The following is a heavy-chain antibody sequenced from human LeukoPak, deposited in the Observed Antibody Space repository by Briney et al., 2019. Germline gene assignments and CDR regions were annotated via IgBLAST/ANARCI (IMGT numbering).Heavy chain of an antibody. CDR1: GFIFSNYA. J-gene: IGHJ5*02. CDR2: ISGSGGST. CDR3: AKDRLKWDYYDSSGYSPNWFDP. Sequence: GGSLRLSCAASGFIFSNYAMSWVRQAPGKGLEWVSAISGSGGSTYYADSVKGRFTIPRDNSKNTLYLQMNSLRAEDTAVYYCAKDRLKWDYYDSSGYSPNWFDPWGQGTLVTVSS. D-gene: IGHD3-22*01. V-gene: IGHV3-23*01.